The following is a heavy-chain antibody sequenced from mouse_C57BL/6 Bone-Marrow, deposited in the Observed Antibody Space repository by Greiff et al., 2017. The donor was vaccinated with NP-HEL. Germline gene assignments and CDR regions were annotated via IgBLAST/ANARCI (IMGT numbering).Heavy chain of an antibody. J-gene: IGHJ1*03. CDR1: GYTFTNYW. Sequence: QVQLQQSGAELVRPGTSVKMSCKASGYTFTNYWIGWAKQRPGHGLEWIGDIYPGGGYTNYNEKFKGKATLTADKSSSTAYMQFSSLTAEDSAIYYCARGGSWDVSYWYFEVWGTGTTVTVSS. V-gene: IGHV1-63*01. CDR2: IYPGGGYT. CDR3: ARGGSWDVSYWYFEV. D-gene: IGHD4-1*01.